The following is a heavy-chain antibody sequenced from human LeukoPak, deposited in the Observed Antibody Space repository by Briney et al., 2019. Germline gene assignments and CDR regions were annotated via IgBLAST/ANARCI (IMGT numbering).Heavy chain of an antibody. CDR1: GFTFNTFN. Sequence: GGSLRLSCAASGFTFNTFNMNWVRQAPGKGLEWVSYISSSSSTIYYADSVKGRFTISRDNAKNSLYLQMNSLRAEDTAVYYCARARSIAAAFMDVWGQGTTVTVSS. J-gene: IGHJ6*02. CDR3: ARARSIAAAFMDV. V-gene: IGHV3-48*04. D-gene: IGHD6-13*01. CDR2: ISSSSSTI.